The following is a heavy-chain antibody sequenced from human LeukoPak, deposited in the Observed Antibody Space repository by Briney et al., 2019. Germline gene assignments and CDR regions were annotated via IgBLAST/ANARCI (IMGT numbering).Heavy chain of an antibody. V-gene: IGHV4-39*07. CDR2: IHYSGST. Sequence: PSETLSLTCSVSGGSISSSSDYWGWIRQPPGKGLEWIGSIHYSGSTNYNPSLKSRVTISVDTSKNQFSLKLSSVTAADTAVYYCARGRIAARRPHGWFDPWGQGTLVTVSS. D-gene: IGHD6-6*01. J-gene: IGHJ5*02. CDR3: ARGRIAARRPHGWFDP. CDR1: GGSISSSSDY.